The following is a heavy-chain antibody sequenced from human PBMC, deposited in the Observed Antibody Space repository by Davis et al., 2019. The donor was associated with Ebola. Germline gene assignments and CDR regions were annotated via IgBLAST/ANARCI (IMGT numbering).Heavy chain of an antibody. CDR1: GFTFSSYS. CDR3: ARMGRSGSYGLLQH. Sequence: GESLKISCAASGFTFSSYSMNWVRQAPGKGLEWVSYISSSSSTIYYADSVKGRFTISRDNAKNSLYLQMNSLRDEDTAVYYCARMGRSGSYGLLQHWGQGTLVTVSS. J-gene: IGHJ1*01. V-gene: IGHV3-48*02. D-gene: IGHD1-26*01. CDR2: ISSSSSTI.